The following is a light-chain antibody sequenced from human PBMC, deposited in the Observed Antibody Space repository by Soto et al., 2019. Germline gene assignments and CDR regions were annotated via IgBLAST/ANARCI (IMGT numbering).Light chain of an antibody. V-gene: IGKV3-20*01. CDR1: QSVSNNY. Sequence: EIVLTQSPATLSLSPGERSTLSFRASQSVSNNYLAWYKPKPGQAPRLLIYGAFNRATGIPDRFSGSWSGTDFTLTISRLEPEDFAVYYCQQYGSSGTFGQGTKVDIK. CDR3: QQYGSSGT. J-gene: IGKJ1*01. CDR2: GAF.